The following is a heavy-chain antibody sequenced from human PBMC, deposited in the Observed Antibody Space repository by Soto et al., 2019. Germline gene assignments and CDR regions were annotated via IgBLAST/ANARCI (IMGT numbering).Heavy chain of an antibody. D-gene: IGHD7-27*01. CDR3: ASAQRPQLGSLYYFDY. J-gene: IGHJ4*02. V-gene: IGHV3-7*03. Sequence: GGSLRLSCAASGFTFSSYWMSWVRQAPGKGLEWVANIKQDGSEKYYVDSVKGRFTISRDNAKNSLYLQMNSLRAEDTAMYYCASAQRPQLGSLYYFDYWGQGTLVTVSS. CDR2: IKQDGSEK. CDR1: GFTFSSYW.